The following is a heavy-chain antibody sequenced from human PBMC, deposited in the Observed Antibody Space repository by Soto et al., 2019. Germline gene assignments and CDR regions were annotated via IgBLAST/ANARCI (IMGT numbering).Heavy chain of an antibody. D-gene: IGHD3-10*01. V-gene: IGHV2-5*02. Sequence: QITLKESGPTLVKPTQTLTLTCTFSGFSVSSSEVGVGWIRQPAGKALEWLALMYWDGDKRYSPFLKGRLTINKDTSKNQVVLTMTNIDPMDTATYYCAHKGGRGAGMDVWGQGTTVTVSS. CDR3: AHKGGRGAGMDV. J-gene: IGHJ6*02. CDR1: GFSVSSSEVG. CDR2: MYWDGDK.